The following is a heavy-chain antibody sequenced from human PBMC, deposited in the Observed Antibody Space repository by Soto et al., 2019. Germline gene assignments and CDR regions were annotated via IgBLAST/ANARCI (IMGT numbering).Heavy chain of an antibody. CDR1: GFTFSSYA. CDR2: ISSSGGIT. Sequence: EVQLVESGGGLVQPGGSLRLSCAASGFTFSSYAMHWVRQAPGKGLEYVSVISSSGGITYYASSVKGRFTTSRDNSKNTLYFLMGSLRAEDMAMYYCARTSQYYFDYWGQGTLVTVSS. CDR3: ARTSQYYFDY. V-gene: IGHV3-64*01. J-gene: IGHJ4*02.